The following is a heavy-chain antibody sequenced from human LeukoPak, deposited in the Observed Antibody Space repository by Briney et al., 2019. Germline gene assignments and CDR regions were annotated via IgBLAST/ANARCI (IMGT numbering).Heavy chain of an antibody. CDR3: ARATWIQLWSFDY. CDR2: MNASNGNT. CDR1: GYTFTSYG. J-gene: IGHJ4*02. D-gene: IGHD5-18*01. V-gene: IGHV1-3*01. Sequence: ASVKLSRKASGYTFTSYGMHWGWHAPGQRQERMGWMNASNGNTKYSKKFQRRGTITRDTTSSTAYIELSSLRSEDTAVYSCARATWIQLWSFDYWGQGTLVTVSS.